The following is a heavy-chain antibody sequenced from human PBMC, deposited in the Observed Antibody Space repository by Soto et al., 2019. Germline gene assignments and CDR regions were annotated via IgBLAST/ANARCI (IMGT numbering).Heavy chain of an antibody. J-gene: IGHJ3*01. CDR3: AKKGLGSLKTFCSNSDCHYAFDL. D-gene: IGHD2-8*01. CDR2: ISGGGDGT. CDR1: GFTFINYA. Sequence: EVQLLESGGGLVQPGGSLRLSCAASGFTFINYAMIWVRQAPGKGLEWVSTISGGGDGTYYADSVKGHLTISRDNSNNTLYLQMNSLRAEDTAIFYCAKKGLGSLKTFCSNSDCHYAFDLWGQGTVVTVSS. V-gene: IGHV3-23*01.